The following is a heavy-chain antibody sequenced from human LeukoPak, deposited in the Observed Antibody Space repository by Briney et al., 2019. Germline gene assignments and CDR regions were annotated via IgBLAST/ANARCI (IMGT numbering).Heavy chain of an antibody. V-gene: IGHV1-2*04. CDR1: GYTFTGYY. D-gene: IGHD3-10*01. J-gene: IGHJ3*02. CDR2: INPNSGGT. Sequence: ASVKVSCKASGYTFTGYYMHWVRQAPGQGLEWMGWINPNSGGTNYAQKFQGWVTMTRDTSISTAYMELSRLRSDDTDVYYCARGRPIYYGSGSYYNRDAFDIWGQGTMVTVSS. CDR3: ARGRPIYYGSGSYYNRDAFDI.